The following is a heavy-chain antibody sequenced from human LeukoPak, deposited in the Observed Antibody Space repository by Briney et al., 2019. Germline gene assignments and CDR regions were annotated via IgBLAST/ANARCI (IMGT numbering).Heavy chain of an antibody. CDR3: ARDSGPGYSYGLGYYGMDV. D-gene: IGHD5-18*01. J-gene: IGHJ6*02. Sequence: PGGSLRLSCAASGFTFSSYAMSWVRQAPGKGLEWVSAISGSGGSTYYADSVKGRFTISSDNSKNTLYLQMNSLRVEDTAVYYCARDSGPGYSYGLGYYGMDVWGQGTTVTVSS. CDR2: ISGSGGST. V-gene: IGHV3-23*01. CDR1: GFTFSSYA.